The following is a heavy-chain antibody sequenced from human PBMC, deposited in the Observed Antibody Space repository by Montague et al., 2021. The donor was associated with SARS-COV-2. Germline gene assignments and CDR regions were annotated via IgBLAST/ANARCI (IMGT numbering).Heavy chain of an antibody. CDR3: ARVGGGRTFYY. V-gene: IGHV4-39*07. D-gene: IGHD3-16*01. J-gene: IGHJ4*02. CDR1: GDSGSSTTYY. Sequence: SETLSLTCTVSGDSGSSTTYYWAWIRQPPGKGLEYIGTIYYSGSSYYNPSLKSRVAMSVDTSKNQFSLKLDSVTAADTAVYYCARVGGGRTFYYWGQGILVTVSS. CDR2: IYYSGSS.